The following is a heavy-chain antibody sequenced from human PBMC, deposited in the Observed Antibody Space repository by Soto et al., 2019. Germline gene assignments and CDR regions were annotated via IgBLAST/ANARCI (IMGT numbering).Heavy chain of an antibody. CDR1: GYTFTSYG. J-gene: IGHJ6*02. D-gene: IGHD6-19*01. V-gene: IGHV1-18*01. CDR2: ISAYNGNT. Sequence: QVQLVQSGAEVKKPGASVKVSCKASGYTFTSYGISWVRQAPGQGLEWMGWISAYNGNTNYAQKLQGRVTMTTDTSTSTAYMELRSLRSDDTAVYYCARDSPGYSSGWYRYYYGMDVWGPGTTVTVSS. CDR3: ARDSPGYSSGWYRYYYGMDV.